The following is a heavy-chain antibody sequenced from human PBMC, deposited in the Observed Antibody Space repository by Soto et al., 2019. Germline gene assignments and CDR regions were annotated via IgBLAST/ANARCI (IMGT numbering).Heavy chain of an antibody. D-gene: IGHD2-8*01. CDR1: GGTFSSYA. CDR2: IIPIFGTA. V-gene: IGHV1-69*13. J-gene: IGHJ4*02. Sequence: SVQVSCKASGGTFSSYAISLVRQAPGQGLEWMGGIIPIFGTANYAQKSQGRVTITADESTSTAYMELSSLRSEDTAVYYCARDVERMVDAFDIWGQGALVTVSS. CDR3: ARDVERMVDAFDI.